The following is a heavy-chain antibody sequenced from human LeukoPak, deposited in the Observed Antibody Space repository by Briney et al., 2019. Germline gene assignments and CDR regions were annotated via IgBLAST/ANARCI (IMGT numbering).Heavy chain of an antibody. V-gene: IGHV3-30*01. CDR1: GFTFSSSR. CDR2: ISYDGSIR. CDR3: ARESDAFDI. J-gene: IGHJ3*02. Sequence: GGSLRLSCAASGFTFSSSRMHWVRQAPGEGLEWVTFISYDGSIRFYADSVKGRFTISRDNCKNTLYLQMDSLRAEDTAVYYCARESDAFDIWGQGTTAIVSS.